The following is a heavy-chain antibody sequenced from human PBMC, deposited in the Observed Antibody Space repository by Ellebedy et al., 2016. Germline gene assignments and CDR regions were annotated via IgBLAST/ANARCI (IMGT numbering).Heavy chain of an antibody. J-gene: IGHJ2*01. V-gene: IGHV4-61*02. D-gene: IGHD3-10*01. CDR3: ARVSPLWFGEGDWYFDL. CDR2: IYTSGST. CDR1: GDSINSDTFY. Sequence: SETLSLTXTVSGDSINSDTFYWNWIRQPAGKGLEWIGRIYTSGSTNYNPSLKSRVTMSVDTSKNQFSLKLSSVTAADTAVYYCARVSPLWFGEGDWYFDLWGRGTLVTVSS.